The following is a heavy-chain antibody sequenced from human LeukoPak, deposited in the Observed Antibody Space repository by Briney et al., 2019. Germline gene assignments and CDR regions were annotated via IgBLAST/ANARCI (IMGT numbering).Heavy chain of an antibody. V-gene: IGHV3-23*01. J-gene: IGHJ6*02. CDR3: ARGHPTPGYYYYGMDV. CDR2: ISGSGGST. Sequence: PGGSLRLSCAASGFTLSIYAMSWVRQAPGKGLEWVSGISGSGGSTNYADSVKGRFTISRDNSKNTLYLQMNSLRAEDTAVYYCARGHPTPGYYYYGMDVWGQGTTVTVSS. CDR1: GFTLSIYA.